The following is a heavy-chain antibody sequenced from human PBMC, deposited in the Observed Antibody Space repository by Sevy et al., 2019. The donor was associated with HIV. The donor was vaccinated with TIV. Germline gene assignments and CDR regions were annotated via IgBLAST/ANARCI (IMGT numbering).Heavy chain of an antibody. J-gene: IGHJ6*02. CDR2: ISSSGSTI. V-gene: IGHV3-11*01. Sequence: GGSLRLSCAASGFTFSDYSMSWIRQAPGKGLEWVSYISSSGSTIYYADSVKGRFTISRDNAKNSLYLQMNSLRAEDTAVYYCARGGSSWYGYYYYYGMDVWGQGPTVTVSS. D-gene: IGHD6-13*01. CDR3: ARGGSSWYGYYYYYGMDV. CDR1: GFTFSDYS.